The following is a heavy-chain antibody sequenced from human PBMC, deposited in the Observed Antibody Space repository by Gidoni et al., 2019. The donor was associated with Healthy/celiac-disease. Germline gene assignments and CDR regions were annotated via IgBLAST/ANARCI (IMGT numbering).Heavy chain of an antibody. J-gene: IGHJ4*02. CDR2: IYSGGST. V-gene: IGHV3-53*02. CDR1: GFTVSRNY. CDR3: GIIDMGDSSGRPPFDY. Sequence: EVQLVETGGVLIQPGWSLRLSCASSGFTVSRNYMSWVRQATGKGLECVTVIYSGGSTYYAESVKCRFTISRDNSKNTLYRQMNSLRAEDTAVYYCGIIDMGDSSGRPPFDYWGQGTLVTVSS. D-gene: IGHD3-22*01.